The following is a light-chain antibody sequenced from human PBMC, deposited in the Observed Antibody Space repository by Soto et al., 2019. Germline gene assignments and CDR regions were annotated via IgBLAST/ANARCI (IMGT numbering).Light chain of an antibody. J-gene: IGLJ3*02. CDR2: DVS. V-gene: IGLV2-14*01. Sequence: QSVLTQPASVSGSPGQSITISCTGTSSDVGGYNYVSWYQQYPGKAPKLMIYDVSDRPSGVSNRFYGSKSGNTASLTISGLQAEDEADYYCSSYTSSSTWVFGGGTKLTVL. CDR3: SSYTSSSTWV. CDR1: SSDVGGYNY.